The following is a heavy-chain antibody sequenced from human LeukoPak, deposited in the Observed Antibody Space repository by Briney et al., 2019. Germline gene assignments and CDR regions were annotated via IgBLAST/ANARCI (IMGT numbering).Heavy chain of an antibody. D-gene: IGHD1-14*01. V-gene: IGHV3-53*01. Sequence: GGSLRLSCAASGFTFSTYGMSWVRQAPGKGLEWVSVIYSGGTTYYADSVKGRFTISRDNSKNTLFLRMNGLRTEDTAVYYCARVESNTGLLDYWGQGTLVTVSS. CDR3: ARVESNTGLLDY. CDR2: IYSGGTT. J-gene: IGHJ4*02. CDR1: GFTFSTYG.